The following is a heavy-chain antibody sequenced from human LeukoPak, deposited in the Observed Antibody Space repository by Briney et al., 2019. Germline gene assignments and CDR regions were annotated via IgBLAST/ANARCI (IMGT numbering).Heavy chain of an antibody. CDR1: GYSISSGYY. V-gene: IGHV4-38-2*02. CDR2: IYHSGST. D-gene: IGHD4-23*01. J-gene: IGHJ4*02. Sequence: SETLSLTCTVSGYSISSGYYWGWIRQAPGKGLEWIGSIYHSGSTYYNSSLKSRVTISLDTSKNQFSLKLSSVTAADTAVYYWARDLSGGNPGAHYWGQGTLAIVTS. CDR3: ARDLSGGNPGAHY.